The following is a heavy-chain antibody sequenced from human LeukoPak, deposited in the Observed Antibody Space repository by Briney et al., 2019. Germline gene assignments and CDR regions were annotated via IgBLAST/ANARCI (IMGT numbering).Heavy chain of an antibody. J-gene: IGHJ3*02. CDR2: IYYSGST. CDR1: GGSISSGGYY. Sequence: SETLSLTCTVSGGSISSGGYYWSWIRQHPGKGLEWIGYIYYSGSTYYNPSLKSRVTISVDTSKNQFSLKLSSVTAADTAVYYCARRIGSGRGAFDIWGQGTMVTVSS. D-gene: IGHD3-10*01. CDR3: ARRIGSGRGAFDI. V-gene: IGHV4-31*03.